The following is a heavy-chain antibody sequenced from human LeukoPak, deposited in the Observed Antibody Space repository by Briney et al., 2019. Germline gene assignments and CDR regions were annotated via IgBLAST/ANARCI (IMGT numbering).Heavy chain of an antibody. CDR1: GGTFSSYS. V-gene: IGHV3-23*01. CDR3: AKDLDYYGSGSPDY. Sequence: GGSLSLSCAASGGTFSSYSMSWVRQAPGKGLEWVSAISGSGGSTYYADSVKGRFTISRDNSKNTLYLQMNSLRDEDTAVYYCAKDLDYYGSGSPDYWGQGTLVTVSS. J-gene: IGHJ4*02. CDR2: ISGSGGST. D-gene: IGHD3-10*01.